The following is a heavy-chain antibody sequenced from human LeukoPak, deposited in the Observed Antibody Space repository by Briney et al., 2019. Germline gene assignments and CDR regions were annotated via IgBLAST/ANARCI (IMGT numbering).Heavy chain of an antibody. CDR1: GGSISSGGYY. J-gene: IGHJ4*01. V-gene: IGHV4-30-2*02. D-gene: IGHD3-22*01. Sequence: SQTLSLTCTVSGGSISSGGYYWSWIRQPPGKGLEWIGYIYHSGSTYYNPSLKSRVTISLDTSKNQFSLSMTSVTAADTAVYFCATTWYYDSRGYLFDDWGHGTLVTVSS. CDR3: ATTWYYDSRGYLFDD. CDR2: IYHSGST.